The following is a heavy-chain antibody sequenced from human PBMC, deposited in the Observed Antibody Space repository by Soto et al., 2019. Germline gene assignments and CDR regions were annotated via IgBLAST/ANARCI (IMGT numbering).Heavy chain of an antibody. D-gene: IGHD5-12*01. Sequence: QLQLQESGPGLVKPSETLSLTCTVSGGSISSSGHFWGWIRQPPGKGLEWIGTIFYTGSTYYNSSFESRVTMSVDTSKNQFSLKLSSVTAADTAVYYCARLVSTTPYFHHYMDVWGKGTTGTVSS. V-gene: IGHV4-39*01. CDR2: IFYTGST. CDR3: ARLVSTTPYFHHYMDV. J-gene: IGHJ6*03. CDR1: GGSISSSGHF.